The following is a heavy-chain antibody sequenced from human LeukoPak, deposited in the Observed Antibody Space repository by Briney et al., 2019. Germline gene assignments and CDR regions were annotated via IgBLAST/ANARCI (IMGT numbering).Heavy chain of an antibody. CDR2: IDPEDGER. V-gene: IGHV1-69-2*01. J-gene: IGHJ4*02. D-gene: IGHD3-10*01. CDR3: ATPRGEY. CDR1: GYTFIDYY. Sequence: ASVKISCKVSGYTFIDYYMHWVQQAPGKGLEWGGLIDPEDGERMYAEKFQGRVTITADTSTDTAYLGLSSLDSEDTAVYYCATPRGEYWGQGTLVTVSS.